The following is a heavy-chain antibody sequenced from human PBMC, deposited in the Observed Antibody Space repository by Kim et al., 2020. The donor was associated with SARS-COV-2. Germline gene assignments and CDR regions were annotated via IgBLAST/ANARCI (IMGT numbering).Heavy chain of an antibody. V-gene: IGHV4-4*02. Sequence: SETLSLTCAVSGDSISSINWWPWVRPPPGKGLEWIGEIHHSGNTNYNPSLKSRVSISVDNSKNQFFLRLTSVTAADTAVYYCARLRTDSGSYFRFDYWGQGTLVPLSS. CDR3: ARLRTDSGSYFRFDY. J-gene: IGHJ4*02. D-gene: IGHD1-26*01. CDR2: IHHSGNT. CDR1: GDSISSINW.